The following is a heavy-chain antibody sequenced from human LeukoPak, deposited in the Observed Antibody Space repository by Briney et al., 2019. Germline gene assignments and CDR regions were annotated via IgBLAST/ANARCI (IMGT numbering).Heavy chain of an antibody. D-gene: IGHD7-27*01. CDR3: AKQTGVNDAFDI. J-gene: IGHJ3*02. CDR2: ISGSGGST. V-gene: IGHV3-23*01. Sequence: GGSLRLSCAASGFTFSSYVMSWVRQAPGKGLEWVSGISGSGGSTYYADSVKGRFTISRDNSKNTLYLQMNSLRAEDTAVYYCAKQTGVNDAFDIWGQGTMVTVSS. CDR1: GFTFSSYV.